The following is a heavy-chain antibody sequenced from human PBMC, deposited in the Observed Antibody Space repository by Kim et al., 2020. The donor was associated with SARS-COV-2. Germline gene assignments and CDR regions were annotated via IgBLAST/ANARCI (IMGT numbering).Heavy chain of an antibody. CDR2: IYYSGST. V-gene: IGHV4-31*03. CDR1: GGSISSGGYY. J-gene: IGHJ5*02. CDR3: ARGPVGSGYNT. Sequence: SETLSLTCTVSGGSISSGGYYWSWIRQHPGKGLEWIGYIYYSGSTYYNPSLKSRVTISVDTSKNQFSLKLSSVTAADTAVYYCARGPVGSGYNTWGQGTLVTVSS. D-gene: IGHD3-22*01.